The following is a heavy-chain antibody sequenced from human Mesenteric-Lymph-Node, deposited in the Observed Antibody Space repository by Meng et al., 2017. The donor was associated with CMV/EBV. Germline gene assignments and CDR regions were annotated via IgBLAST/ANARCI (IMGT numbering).Heavy chain of an antibody. CDR3: ARVSGYCSGGSCYPGDY. CDR1: GYTFTGYY. Sequence: GESLKVSCKASGYTFTGYYMHWVRQAPGQGLEWMGWINPNSGGTNFAQKFQGRVTMTRDTSISTAYMELSSLSSDDTAVYYCARVSGYCSGGSCYPGDYWGQGTLVTVSS. D-gene: IGHD2-15*01. V-gene: IGHV1-2*02. J-gene: IGHJ4*02. CDR2: INPNSGGT.